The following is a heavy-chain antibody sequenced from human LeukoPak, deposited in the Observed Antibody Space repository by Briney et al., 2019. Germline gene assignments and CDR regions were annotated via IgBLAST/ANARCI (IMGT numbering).Heavy chain of an antibody. CDR1: GFTFSSYW. J-gene: IGHJ4*02. CDR3: ARDGLWFGETHFDY. CDR2: IKQDGSEK. Sequence: PGGSLRLSCAASGFTFSSYWMSWVRQAPGKGLEWVANIKQDGSEKYYVDSVKGRFTVSRDNAKNSLYLQMNSLRAEDTAVYYCARDGLWFGETHFDYWGQGTLVTVSS. D-gene: IGHD3-10*01. V-gene: IGHV3-7*03.